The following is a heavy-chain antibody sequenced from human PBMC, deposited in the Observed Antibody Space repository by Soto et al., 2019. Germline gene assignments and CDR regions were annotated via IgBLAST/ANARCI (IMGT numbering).Heavy chain of an antibody. D-gene: IGHD3-10*01. V-gene: IGHV4-59*01. J-gene: IGHJ4*02. CDR3: ARNRMVYYYYFDF. Sequence: SETLSLTCTVSGGSISSYYWSWIRQPPGKGLEWIGYIFYSGSTNYNPSLKSRVTISVDTSKNQFSLKLSSVTAADTAVYYCARNRMVYYYYFDFWGQGTWSPSPQ. CDR2: IFYSGST. CDR1: GGSISSYY.